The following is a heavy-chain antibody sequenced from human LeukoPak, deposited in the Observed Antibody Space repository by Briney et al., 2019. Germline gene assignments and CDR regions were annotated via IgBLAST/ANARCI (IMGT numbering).Heavy chain of an antibody. CDR1: GFTFSSYG. V-gene: IGHV3-33*01. Sequence: GGSLRLSCAASGFTFSSYGMHWVRQAPGKGLEWVAVIWHDGSNKYYADSMKGRFTISRDNSKNTLYLQMNSLRAEDTAVYYCARDLGLLWFGEFAKFDPWGQGTLVTVSS. D-gene: IGHD3-10*01. CDR2: IWHDGSNK. J-gene: IGHJ5*02. CDR3: ARDLGLLWFGEFAKFDP.